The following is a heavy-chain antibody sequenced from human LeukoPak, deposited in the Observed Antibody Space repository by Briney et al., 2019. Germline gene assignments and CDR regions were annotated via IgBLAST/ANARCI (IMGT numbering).Heavy chain of an antibody. CDR1: GFTFSSYS. D-gene: IGHD2-15*01. CDR3: ARDSSGLNWFDP. V-gene: IGHV3-21*01. Sequence: PGGSLRLSCAASGFTFSSYSMNWVRQAPGKGLEWVSSISSSSSYIYYADSVKGRFTISRDNAKKSLYLQMNSLRAEDTAVYYCARDSSGLNWFDPWGQGTLVTVSS. CDR2: ISSSSSYI. J-gene: IGHJ5*02.